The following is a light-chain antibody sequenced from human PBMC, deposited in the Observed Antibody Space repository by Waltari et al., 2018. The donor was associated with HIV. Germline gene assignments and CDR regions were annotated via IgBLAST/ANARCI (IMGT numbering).Light chain of an antibody. CDR2: EDN. J-gene: IGLJ2*01. Sequence: NFILTQPHSVSESPGKIVTIPCHPTSGTIANNSFQWYQLRPGTSPPTVIYEDNQRPSGVPDRFSGSIDSSSNSASLTISGLKTEDEADYYCQSYDNTDVVFGGGTKLTVL. CDR3: QSYDNTDVV. CDR1: SGTIANNS. V-gene: IGLV6-57*01.